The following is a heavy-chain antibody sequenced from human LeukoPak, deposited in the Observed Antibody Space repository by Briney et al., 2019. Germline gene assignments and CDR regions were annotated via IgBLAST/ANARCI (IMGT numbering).Heavy chain of an antibody. Sequence: GTSLRLSCAASGFTSSGYAMAWVRQAPGKGLEWVSIISTSGSGGATYYADSMKGRFTISRDRPKKTLYLQMNSLRAEDTAVYYCARAPGSLVSVAGRPYYFDFWGQGTLVTVSS. V-gene: IGHV3-23*01. J-gene: IGHJ4*02. CDR2: ISTSGSGGAT. D-gene: IGHD6-6*01. CDR3: ARAPGSLVSVAGRPYYFDF. CDR1: GFTSSGYA.